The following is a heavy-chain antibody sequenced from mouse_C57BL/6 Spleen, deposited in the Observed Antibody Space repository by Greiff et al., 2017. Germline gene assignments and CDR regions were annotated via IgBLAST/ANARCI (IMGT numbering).Heavy chain of an antibody. V-gene: IGHV1-15*01. CDR1: GYTFTDYE. J-gene: IGHJ2*01. CDR3: TRIYGSSDGYFDY. CDR2: IDPETGGT. D-gene: IGHD1-1*01. Sequence: VQLQQSGAELVRPGASVTLSCKASGYTFTDYEMHWVKQTPVHGLEWIGAIDPETGGTAYNQKFKGKAILTADKSSSTAYMELRSLTSEDSAVYYCTRIYGSSDGYFDYWGQGTTLTVSS.